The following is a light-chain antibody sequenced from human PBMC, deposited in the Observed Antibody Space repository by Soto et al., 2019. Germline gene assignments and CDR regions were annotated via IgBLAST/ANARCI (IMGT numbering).Light chain of an antibody. Sequence: QSVLTQPPSVSAAPGQKVTISCSGSSSNIGNNYVSWYQQLPGTAPKPLIYENNKRPSVIPDRFAGSKSGTSATLGITGLQTGDEADYYCGSWDTSLSAMLFGGGTKVTVL. CDR3: GSWDTSLSAML. CDR1: SSNIGNNY. V-gene: IGLV1-51*02. CDR2: ENN. J-gene: IGLJ2*01.